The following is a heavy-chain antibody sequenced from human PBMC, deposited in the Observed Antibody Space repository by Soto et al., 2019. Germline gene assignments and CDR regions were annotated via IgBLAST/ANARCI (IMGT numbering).Heavy chain of an antibody. V-gene: IGHV3-74*01. J-gene: IGHJ6*02. CDR1: GFTFSSYW. D-gene: IGHD1-26*01. CDR3: ARRQSSSTYYYYGMDV. Sequence: GGSLRLSCAASGFTFSSYWMHWVRQAPGKGLVWVSRINSDGSSTSYADSVKGRFTISRDNAKNTLYLQMNSLRAEDTAVYYCARRQSSSTYYYYGMDVWGQGTTVTVSS. CDR2: INSDGSST.